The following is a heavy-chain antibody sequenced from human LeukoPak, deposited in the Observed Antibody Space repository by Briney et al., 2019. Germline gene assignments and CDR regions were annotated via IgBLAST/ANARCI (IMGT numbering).Heavy chain of an antibody. Sequence: PGGSLRLSCAASGFTFSSYSMNWVRQAPGKGLEWVSSISSSSSYIYYADSVKGRFTISRDNAKSSLYLQMNSLRAEDTAVYYCARAAAGLEYFQHWGQGTLVTVSS. CDR3: ARAAAGLEYFQH. V-gene: IGHV3-21*01. CDR2: ISSSSSYI. D-gene: IGHD6-13*01. J-gene: IGHJ1*01. CDR1: GFTFSSYS.